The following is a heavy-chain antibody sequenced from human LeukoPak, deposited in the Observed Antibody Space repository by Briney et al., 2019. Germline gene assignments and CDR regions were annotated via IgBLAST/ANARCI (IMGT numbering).Heavy chain of an antibody. D-gene: IGHD6-19*01. CDR2: INHSGST. CDR3: GRFGPNSSGYDY. Sequence: SETLSLTCAVYGGSFSGYYWNWIRQPPGRGLEWIGEINHSGSTNYNPSLKSRVTISVDKSKNQFSLKLSSVTAADTAVYYCGRFGPNSSGYDYWGQGTLVTVSS. CDR1: GGSFSGYY. J-gene: IGHJ4*02. V-gene: IGHV4-34*01.